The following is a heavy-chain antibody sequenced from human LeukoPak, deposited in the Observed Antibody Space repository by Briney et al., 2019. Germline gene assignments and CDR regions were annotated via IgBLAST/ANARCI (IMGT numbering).Heavy chain of an antibody. Sequence: GASVKVSCKVSGYTLTELSMHWVRQAPGKGLEWMGGFDPEDGETIYAQKFQGRVTMTEDTSTDTAYMELSSLRSEDTAVYYCATDHPSLVGANPRHYYMDVWGKGTTVTVSS. V-gene: IGHV1-24*01. D-gene: IGHD1-26*01. CDR2: FDPEDGET. J-gene: IGHJ6*03. CDR1: GYTLTELS. CDR3: ATDHPSLVGANPRHYYMDV.